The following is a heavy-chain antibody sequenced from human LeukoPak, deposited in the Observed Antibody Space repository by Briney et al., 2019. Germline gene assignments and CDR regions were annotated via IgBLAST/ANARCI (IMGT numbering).Heavy chain of an antibody. Sequence: GGSLRLSCAASGFTFSNYRMNWVRQAPGKGLEWVVYIKQGGSETYYVDSVKGRFTVSRDNAKNSLYLQISSLRAEDTAMYYCARVNGDYGGAFDVWGRGTMVTVSS. CDR1: GFTFSNYR. D-gene: IGHD4-17*01. CDR2: IKQGGSET. V-gene: IGHV3-7*01. CDR3: ARVNGDYGGAFDV. J-gene: IGHJ3*01.